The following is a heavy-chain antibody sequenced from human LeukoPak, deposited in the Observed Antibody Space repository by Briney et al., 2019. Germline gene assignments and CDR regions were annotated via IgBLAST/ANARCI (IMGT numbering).Heavy chain of an antibody. V-gene: IGHV4-34*01. Sequence: KPSEPLSLTCAVYGGSFSGYYWSWIRQPPGKGLEWIGEINHSGSTNYNPSLKSRVTISVDTSKNQFSLKLSSVTAADTAVYYCARAGQLWRRYYSDYWGQGTLVTVSS. D-gene: IGHD5-18*01. CDR1: GGSFSGYY. CDR2: INHSGST. CDR3: ARAGQLWRRYYSDY. J-gene: IGHJ4*02.